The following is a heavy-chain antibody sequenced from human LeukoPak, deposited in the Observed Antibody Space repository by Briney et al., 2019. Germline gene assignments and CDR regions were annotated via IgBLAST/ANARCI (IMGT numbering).Heavy chain of an antibody. Sequence: PGGSLRLSCAASGFTFSSYEMNWVRQAPGKGLEWDSYISSSGSTIYYADSVKGRFTISRDNAKNSLYLQMNSLRAEDTAVYYCAREPHSTSCCDFDYWGQGNLVTVSS. CDR2: ISSSGSTI. J-gene: IGHJ4*02. CDR3: AREPHSTSCCDFDY. V-gene: IGHV3-48*03. CDR1: GFTFSSYE. D-gene: IGHD2-2*01.